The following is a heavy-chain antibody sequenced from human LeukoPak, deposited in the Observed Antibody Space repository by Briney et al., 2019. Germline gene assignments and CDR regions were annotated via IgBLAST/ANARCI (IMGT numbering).Heavy chain of an antibody. Sequence: GASVKVSCKASGYTFAGYYMHWVRQAPGQGLEWMGWINPNSGGTNYAQKFQGRVTMTRDTSTSTVYMELSSLRSEDTAVYYCARVSPNRRISYGYQNWFDPWGQGTLVSVSS. J-gene: IGHJ5*02. D-gene: IGHD5-18*01. V-gene: IGHV1-2*02. CDR1: GYTFAGYY. CDR2: INPNSGGT. CDR3: ARVSPNRRISYGYQNWFDP.